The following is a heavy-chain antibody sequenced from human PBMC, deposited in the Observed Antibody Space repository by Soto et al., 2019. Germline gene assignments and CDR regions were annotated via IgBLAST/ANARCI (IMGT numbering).Heavy chain of an antibody. CDR3: ARHGGHFCSGYCDY. CDR2: FSHSENT. CDR1: GGSFNDYY. J-gene: IGHJ4*02. V-gene: IGHV4-34*01. D-gene: IGHD3-3*02. Sequence: SETLSLTCAVSGGSFNDYYLSWIRQPPGKGLEWIGEFSHSENTYYNPSLKSRVTISVDTSKNQFSLKLSSVTAADTAVYYCARHGGHFCSGYCDYWGQGTLVTVSS.